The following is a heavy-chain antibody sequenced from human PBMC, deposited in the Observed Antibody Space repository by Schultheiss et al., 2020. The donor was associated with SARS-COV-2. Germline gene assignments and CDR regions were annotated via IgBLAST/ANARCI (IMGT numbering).Heavy chain of an antibody. CDR1: GGSFSGYY. Sequence: SETLSLTCAVYGGSFSGYYWSWIRQPPGKGLEWIGEIYHSGSTNYNPSLKSRVAISLDTSKNQFSLNLSSVTDADTAVYYCARENTDYRFVAYWGQGTLVTVST. D-gene: IGHD4/OR15-4a*01. J-gene: IGHJ4*02. CDR2: IYHSGST. V-gene: IGHV4-34*09. CDR3: ARENTDYRFVAY.